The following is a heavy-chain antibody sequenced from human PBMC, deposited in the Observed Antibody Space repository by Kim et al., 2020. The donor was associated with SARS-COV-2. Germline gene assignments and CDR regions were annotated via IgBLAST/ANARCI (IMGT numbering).Heavy chain of an antibody. CDR3: ATRSSGWYFDY. CDR1: GGSSKSYH. J-gene: IGHJ4*02. CDR2: IYYTGNT. V-gene: IGHV4-59*08. D-gene: IGHD6-19*01. Sequence: SETLSLTCTVSGGSSKSYHWWSWIRQPPGKGLEWIGNIYYTGNTNYNPSLKSRVTMSVDTPKNQFSLRLSSVSAADTAVYYCATRSSGWYFDYWGQGTLV.